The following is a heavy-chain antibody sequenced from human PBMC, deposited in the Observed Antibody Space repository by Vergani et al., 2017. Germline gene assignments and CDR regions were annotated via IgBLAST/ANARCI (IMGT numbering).Heavy chain of an antibody. J-gene: IGHJ6*03. CDR2: INPSGGST. V-gene: IGHV1-46*03. Sequence: QVQLVQSGAEVKKPGASVKVSCKASGYTFTSYYMHWVRQAPGQGLEWMGIINPSGGSTSYAQKFQGRVTMTRDTPTSTVYMELSRLRSEDTAVYYCARQSSIAARPRYYYYMDVWGKGTTVTVSS. CDR3: ARQSSIAARPRYYYYMDV. CDR1: GYTFTSYY. D-gene: IGHD6-6*01.